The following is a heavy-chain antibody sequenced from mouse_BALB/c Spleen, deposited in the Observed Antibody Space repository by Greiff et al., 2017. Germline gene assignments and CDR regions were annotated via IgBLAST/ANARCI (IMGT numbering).Heavy chain of an antibody. Sequence: EVQLQQSGTVLARPGASVKMSCKASGYTFTSYWMHWVKQRPGQGLEWIGAIYPGNSDTSYNQKFKGKAKLTAVTSTSTAYMELSSLTNEDSAVYYCTRSGGYDERSFAYWGQGTLVTVSA. CDR3: TRSGGYDERSFAY. D-gene: IGHD2-2*01. J-gene: IGHJ3*01. CDR2: IYPGNSDT. V-gene: IGHV1-5*01. CDR1: GYTFTSYW.